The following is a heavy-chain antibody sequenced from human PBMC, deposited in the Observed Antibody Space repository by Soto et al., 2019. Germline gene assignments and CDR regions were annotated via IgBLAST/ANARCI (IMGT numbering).Heavy chain of an antibody. CDR1: GFTFSSYA. V-gene: IGHV3-23*01. D-gene: IGHD4-17*01. J-gene: IGHJ4*02. CDR2: ISGSGGST. CDR3: AKDPPSDYGDYPYYFDY. Sequence: GGSLRLSCAASGFTFSSYAMSWVRQAPGKGLEWVSAISGSGGSTYYADSVKGRFTISRDNSKNTLYLQMNSLRAEDTAVYYCAKDPPSDYGDYPYYFDYWGQGTLVTVSS.